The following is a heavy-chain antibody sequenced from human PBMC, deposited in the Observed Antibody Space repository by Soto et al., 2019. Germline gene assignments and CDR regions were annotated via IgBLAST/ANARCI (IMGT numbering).Heavy chain of an antibody. CDR1: VFTFSSYG. Sequence: PWGSLRLSCASSVFTFSSYGMRWVRQAPGKGLEWVAVIWYDGSNKYYADSVKGRFTISRDNSKNTLYLQMNSLRAEDTAVYYCARPTSNYVFSDGMDVWGQGTTVTVSS. V-gene: IGHV3-33*01. D-gene: IGHD4-4*01. J-gene: IGHJ6*01. CDR3: ARPTSNYVFSDGMDV. CDR2: IWYDGSNK.